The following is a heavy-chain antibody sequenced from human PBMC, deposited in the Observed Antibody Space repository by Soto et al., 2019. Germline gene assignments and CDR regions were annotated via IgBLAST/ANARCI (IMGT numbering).Heavy chain of an antibody. J-gene: IGHJ6*03. V-gene: IGHV4-39*01. CDR1: GGSISSSSYY. Sequence: QLQLQESGPGLVKPSETLSLTCTVSGGSISSSSYYWGWIRQPPGKGLEWIGSIYYSGSTYYNPSLKSRVPISVDTSNNQFSLELSSVTAADKAVYYCAAMVRGVTSYYYYHRDVWGKGTTVTVSS. D-gene: IGHD3-10*01. CDR2: IYYSGST. CDR3: AAMVRGVTSYYYYHRDV.